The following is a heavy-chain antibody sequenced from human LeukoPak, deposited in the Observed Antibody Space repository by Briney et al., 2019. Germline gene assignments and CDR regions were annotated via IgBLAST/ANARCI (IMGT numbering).Heavy chain of an antibody. CDR2: IYTSGST. D-gene: IGHD6-19*01. Sequence: SETLSLTCTVSGGSISSGTYYWTWIRQPAGKGLEWIGRIYTSGSTNYNPSLNSRVTISVDTSKNQFSLKLRSVTAADTAVYYCASSAGTGYMDVWGKGTTVTISS. CDR3: ASSAGTGYMDV. J-gene: IGHJ6*03. CDR1: GGSISSGTYY. V-gene: IGHV4-61*02.